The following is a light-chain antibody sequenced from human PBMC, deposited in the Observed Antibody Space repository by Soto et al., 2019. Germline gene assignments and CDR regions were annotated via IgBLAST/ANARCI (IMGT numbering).Light chain of an antibody. Sequence: QSALTQPASVSGSPGQSVTISCTGTSSDVGSYNVVSWYQQHPGKAPKVMIYEGSKRPSGVSNRFSGSKSGNTASLTISGLQAEDEADYYCCSYAGSRTFVFGGGTKVTVL. V-gene: IGLV2-23*03. CDR1: SSDVGSYNV. J-gene: IGLJ2*01. CDR3: CSYAGSRTFV. CDR2: EGS.